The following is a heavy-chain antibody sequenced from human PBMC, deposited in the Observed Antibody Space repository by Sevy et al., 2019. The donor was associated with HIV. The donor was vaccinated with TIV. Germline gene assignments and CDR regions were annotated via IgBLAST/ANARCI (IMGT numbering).Heavy chain of an antibody. D-gene: IGHD5-18*01. J-gene: IGHJ6*02. CDR1: GFTFSSYW. V-gene: IGHV3-74*01. CDR3: ARGYSYGYGMDV. Sequence: GGSLRLSCEASGFTFSSYWMHWVRQSPGKGLVWVSRISSDGSPTNYADSVKGRFTISRDNAKNTLYLQMNSLRAVDTALYYCARGYSYGYGMDVWGQGTTVTVSS. CDR2: ISSDGSPT.